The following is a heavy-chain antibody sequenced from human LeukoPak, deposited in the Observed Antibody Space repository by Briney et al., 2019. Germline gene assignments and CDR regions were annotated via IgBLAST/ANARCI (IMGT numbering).Heavy chain of an antibody. CDR1: SDSINTHS. CDR2: ISPSGNT. V-gene: IGHV4-4*07. Sequence: SETLSLTCSVSSDSINTHSWSWIRQPAGKTLEWIGHISPSGNTNYNPSLKSRVTMSVDTPKNHFSLQLSSVTAADTAVYYCARRPYWYFDLWGRGTLVTVSS. CDR3: ARRPYWYFDL. J-gene: IGHJ2*01. D-gene: IGHD6-6*01.